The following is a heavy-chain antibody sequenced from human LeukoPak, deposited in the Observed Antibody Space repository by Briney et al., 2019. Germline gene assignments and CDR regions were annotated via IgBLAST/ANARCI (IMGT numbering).Heavy chain of an antibody. CDR3: ARLSTTTRGKVDL. CDR1: GYTFNTYS. Sequence: GASVKVSCKASGYTFNTYSINWVRQAPGQRLEWMGWINTDNGNTNFAQKFQGRVTVTTDTSTSTAFMELRSLTSDDTAVYYCARLSTTTRGKVDLWGQGTQVTVSS. D-gene: IGHD1-1*01. V-gene: IGHV1-18*01. CDR2: INTDNGNT. J-gene: IGHJ5*02.